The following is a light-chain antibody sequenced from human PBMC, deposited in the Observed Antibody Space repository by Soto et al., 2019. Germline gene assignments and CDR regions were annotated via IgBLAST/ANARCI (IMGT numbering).Light chain of an antibody. Sequence: EIVLTQSPATLSLSPGERATLSCRASKSVSSYLAWYQQKPGQAPRLLIYDASSRATGIPARFSGSGSGTDFTLTISSLEPEDFADYYCQQRGNWPPVFTFGPGTKVDIK. CDR3: QQRGNWPPVFT. J-gene: IGKJ3*01. CDR2: DAS. V-gene: IGKV3-11*01. CDR1: KSVSSY.